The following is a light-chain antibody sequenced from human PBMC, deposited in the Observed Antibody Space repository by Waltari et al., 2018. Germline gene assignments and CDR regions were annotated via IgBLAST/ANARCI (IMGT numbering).Light chain of an antibody. CDR1: QSISKY. J-gene: IGKJ4*01. CDR2: DTF. CDR3: QQSFRTPLT. Sequence: SASVGDRITITCRPSQSISKYLNWYQQKPGKAPNLLIYDTFNLQSGVPSRFSGSGSGTDFTLTISGLQREDFATYYCQQSFRTPLTFGGGTKVEIK. V-gene: IGKV1-39*01.